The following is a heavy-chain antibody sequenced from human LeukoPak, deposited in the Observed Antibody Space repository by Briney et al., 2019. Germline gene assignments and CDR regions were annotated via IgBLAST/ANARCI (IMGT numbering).Heavy chain of an antibody. D-gene: IGHD4-17*01. CDR1: GFTFSNYA. CDR2: XXXXGXXT. V-gene: IGHV3-23*01. Sequence: GGSLRLSCXASGFTFSNYAMTXXRQAPXXGXXXXXSXXXXGXXTXXXXSIXXXXXXXXXNSKNTLYLQMNSLRADDXAIYYCAKDXIAGTTVTTFHYWGQGTLGTVSS. J-gene: IGHJ4*02. CDR3: AKDXIAGTTVTTFHY.